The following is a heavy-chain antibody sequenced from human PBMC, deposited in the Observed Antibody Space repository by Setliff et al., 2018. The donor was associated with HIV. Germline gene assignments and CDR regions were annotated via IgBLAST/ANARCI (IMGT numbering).Heavy chain of an antibody. CDR2: ISGSGGST. V-gene: IGHV3-23*01. D-gene: IGHD3-22*01. Sequence: ETLSLTCPVSGGSISSSSYYWGWIRQPPGKGLEWVSAISGSGGSTYYADSVKGRFTISRDNSKNTLHLQMNSLRAEDTAVYYCARGRWDRRYYDSSGYVYGMDVWGQGTTVTVSS. CDR1: GGSISSSSYY. J-gene: IGHJ6*02. CDR3: ARGRWDRRYYDSSGYVYGMDV.